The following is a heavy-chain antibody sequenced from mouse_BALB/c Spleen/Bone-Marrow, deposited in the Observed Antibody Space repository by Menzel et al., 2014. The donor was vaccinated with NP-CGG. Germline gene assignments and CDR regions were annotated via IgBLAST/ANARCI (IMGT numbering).Heavy chain of an antibody. D-gene: IGHD1-1*01. CDR2: ISTYSGNT. V-gene: IGHV1-67*01. Sequence: VQLQQSGPELVRPGVSVRISCKGSGYKFTDYAMHWVKQSHAKSLEWIGLISTYSGNTHYNQKFKGKAAMTVDKSSSAAYMELPKLTTQGSSISYCPTNFYGSAYFDCWGRGTTHTVSS. J-gene: IGHJ2*01. CDR1: GYKFTDYA. CDR3: PTNFYGSAYFDC.